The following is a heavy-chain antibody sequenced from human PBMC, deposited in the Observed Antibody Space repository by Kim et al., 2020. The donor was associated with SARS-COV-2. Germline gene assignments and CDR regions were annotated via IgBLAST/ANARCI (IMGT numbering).Heavy chain of an antibody. Sequence: GESLKISCKGSGYSFTSYWIGWVRQMPGKGLEWMGIIYPGDSDTRYSPSFQGQVTISADKSISTAYLQWSSLKASDTAMYYCARERYYYGSGSYYNEQYYYYYYGMDVWGQGTTVTVSS. CDR2: IYPGDSDT. CDR3: ARERYYYGSGSYYNEQYYYYYYGMDV. V-gene: IGHV5-51*01. D-gene: IGHD3-10*01. J-gene: IGHJ6*02. CDR1: GYSFTSYW.